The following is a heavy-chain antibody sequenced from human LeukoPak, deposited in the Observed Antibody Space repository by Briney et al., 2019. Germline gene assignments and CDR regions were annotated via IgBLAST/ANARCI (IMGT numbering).Heavy chain of an antibody. Sequence: SETLSLTCTVSGGSISSSSYYWGWIRQPPGKGLEWIGSIYYSGSTYYNPSLKSRVTISIDTSKKQFSLKLSSVTAADTAVYYCATAASNYEEWFDPWGQGTLVTVSS. CDR1: GGSISSSSYY. J-gene: IGHJ5*02. CDR2: IYYSGST. CDR3: ATAASNYEEWFDP. D-gene: IGHD4-11*01. V-gene: IGHV4-39*07.